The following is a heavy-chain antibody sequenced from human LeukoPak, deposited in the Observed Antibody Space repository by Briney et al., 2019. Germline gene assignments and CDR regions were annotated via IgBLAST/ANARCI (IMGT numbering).Heavy chain of an antibody. CDR3: VRGSYGAYDY. CDR2: IGDSGSTI. V-gene: IGHV3-48*04. Sequence: PGGSLRLSCAASGFTFSSYSMNWVRHAPGKGLEWISYIGDSGSTIYYADAVHGRFTVSRDNAKYSLYLQMNSLRAEDTAVYYCVRGSYGAYDYWGQGSLVTVFS. J-gene: IGHJ4*02. CDR1: GFTFSSYS. D-gene: IGHD4-17*01.